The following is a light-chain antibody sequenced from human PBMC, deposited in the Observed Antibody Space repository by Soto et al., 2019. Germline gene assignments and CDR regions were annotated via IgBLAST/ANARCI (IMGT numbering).Light chain of an antibody. CDR2: WAS. CDR3: QQYHSTPWT. J-gene: IGKJ1*01. CDR1: QSVLYRSSNKNY. V-gene: IGKV4-1*01. Sequence: DIVMTQSPDSLAVSLGERATINCKPSQSVLYRSSNKNYLAWYQQKPGQPPKLLIYWASTRESGVPDRFSGGGSQTDFTLTISSLQAEDVAVYYCQQYHSTPWTFGQGTKVDIK.